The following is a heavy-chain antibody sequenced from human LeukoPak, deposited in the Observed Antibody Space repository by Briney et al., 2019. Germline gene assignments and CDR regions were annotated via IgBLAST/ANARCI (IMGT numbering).Heavy chain of an antibody. CDR2: IYYSGST. D-gene: IGHD2-2*01. CDR1: GGSISSGGYY. CDR3: ARRSSRPGAFDI. V-gene: IGHV4-31*03. Sequence: SETLSLTCTVSGGSISSGGYYWSWIRQHPGKGLEWIGYIYYSGSTYYNPSLKSRVTISVDTSKNQFSLKLSSVTAADTAVYYCARRSSRPGAFDIWGQGTMVTVSS. J-gene: IGHJ3*02.